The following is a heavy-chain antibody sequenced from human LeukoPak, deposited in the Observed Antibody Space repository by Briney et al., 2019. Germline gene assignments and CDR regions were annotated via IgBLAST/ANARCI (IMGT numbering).Heavy chain of an antibody. Sequence: SETLSLTCAVYGGSFSGYYWSWLRQPPGKGLEWIGEINHSGSTNYNPSLKSRVTISVDTSKNQFSLKLSSVTAADTAVYYCRSYGYEVDYWGQGTLVTVSS. CDR1: GGSFSGYY. CDR2: INHSGST. CDR3: RSYGYEVDY. D-gene: IGHD5-18*01. J-gene: IGHJ4*02. V-gene: IGHV4-34*01.